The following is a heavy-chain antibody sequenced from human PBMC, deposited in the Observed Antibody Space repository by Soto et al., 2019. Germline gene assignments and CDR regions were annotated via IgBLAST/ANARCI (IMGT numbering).Heavy chain of an antibody. CDR3: ARDRAVAGIDY. D-gene: IGHD6-19*01. CDR1: GGTFSSYA. V-gene: IGHV1-69*13. J-gene: IGHJ4*02. Sequence: SVKVSCKASGGTFSSYAISWARQAPGQGLEWMGGIIPIFGTANYAQKFQGRVTITADESTSTTYMELSSLRSEDTAVYYCARDRAVAGIDYWGQGTLVTVSS. CDR2: IIPIFGTA.